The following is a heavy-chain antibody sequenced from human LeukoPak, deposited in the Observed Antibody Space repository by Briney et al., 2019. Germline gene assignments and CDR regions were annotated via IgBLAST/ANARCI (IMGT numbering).Heavy chain of an antibody. J-gene: IGHJ4*02. V-gene: IGHV3-53*01. CDR2: IYSGGNI. Sequence: GGSLRLSCAASGFTVSSTYMSWVRQAPGKGLEWVSVIYSGGNIYYIDSVKGRFTISRDTFKNTLYLQMNSLRAEDTAVYFCASRPSHVNYYAIFDYWGQGALVTVSS. CDR3: ASRPSHVNYYAIFDY. D-gene: IGHD3-22*01. CDR1: GFTVSSTY.